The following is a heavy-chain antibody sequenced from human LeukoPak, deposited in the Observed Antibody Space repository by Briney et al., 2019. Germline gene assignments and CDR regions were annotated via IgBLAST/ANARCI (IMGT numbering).Heavy chain of an antibody. Sequence: GGSLRLSCAASGFTFSSYSMNWVRQAPGKGLEWVSSISSSSSYIYYADSVKGRFTISRDNAKNSLYLQMNSLRAEDTAVYYCARGDYRDGYNYHYYYMDVWGKGTTVTVSS. J-gene: IGHJ6*03. CDR2: ISSSSSYI. D-gene: IGHD5-24*01. V-gene: IGHV3-21*01. CDR3: ARGDYRDGYNYHYYYMDV. CDR1: GFTFSSYS.